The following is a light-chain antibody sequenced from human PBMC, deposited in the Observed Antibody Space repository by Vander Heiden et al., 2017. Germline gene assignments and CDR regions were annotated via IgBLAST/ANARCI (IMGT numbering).Light chain of an antibody. J-gene: IGKJ1*01. V-gene: IGKV4-1*01. CDR2: WAS. CDR1: QSVLYSSNNTND. Sequence: DIVMTQSPDSLAVSLGERATINCKSSQSVLYSSNNTNDLVWYQQKPGQPPKLLIYWASTRKSGVPDRFSGSGSGTDFTLTISSLQAEDVAVYYCQQYYSRPRTFGQGTKVEIK. CDR3: QQYYSRPRT.